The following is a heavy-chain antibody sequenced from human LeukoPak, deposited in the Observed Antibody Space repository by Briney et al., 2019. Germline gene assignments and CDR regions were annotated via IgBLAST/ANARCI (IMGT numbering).Heavy chain of an antibody. CDR2: VNPKTGGT. Sequence: VASVKVSCKASGYSFTGYHLHWVRQAPRQGLEWMGWVNPKTGGTNYARKFQGRVTMTRDTSINTVNMELSRLTSDDTAVYYCAREFSSKLEWLAYVTGDDAFDVWGQGTMITVP. V-gene: IGHV1-2*02. CDR1: GYSFTGYH. D-gene: IGHD3-3*01. CDR3: AREFSSKLEWLAYVTGDDAFDV. J-gene: IGHJ3*01.